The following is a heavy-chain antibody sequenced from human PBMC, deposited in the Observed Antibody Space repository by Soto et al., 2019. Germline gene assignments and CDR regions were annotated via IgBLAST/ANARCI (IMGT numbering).Heavy chain of an antibody. D-gene: IGHD2-2*01. V-gene: IGHV3-48*02. CDR2: ISSSSSTI. Sequence: GGSLRLSCAASGFTFSSYSMNWVRQAPGKGLEWVSYISSSSSTIYYADSVKGRFTISRDNAKNSLYLQMNSLRDEDTAVYYCARDNEVVPAAMGNYFDYWGQGTLVTVSS. J-gene: IGHJ4*02. CDR3: ARDNEVVPAAMGNYFDY. CDR1: GFTFSSYS.